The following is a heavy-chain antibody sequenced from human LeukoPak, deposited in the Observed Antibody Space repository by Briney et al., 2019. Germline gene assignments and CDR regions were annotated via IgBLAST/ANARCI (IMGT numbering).Heavy chain of an antibody. Sequence: GGSLRLSCAASGFTFSNYWMSWVRQAPGKGLEWVANIKEGGSEKYYVESVKGRFTISRDNAKNSLFLQMNSLRGEDTAVYYCARGGSSRFGYWGQGTLVTVSS. J-gene: IGHJ4*02. CDR3: ARGGSSRFGY. CDR1: GFTFSNYW. CDR2: IKEGGSEK. D-gene: IGHD1-26*01. V-gene: IGHV3-7*01.